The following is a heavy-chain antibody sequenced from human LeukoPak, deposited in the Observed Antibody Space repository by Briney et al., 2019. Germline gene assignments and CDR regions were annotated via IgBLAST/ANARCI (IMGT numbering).Heavy chain of an antibody. V-gene: IGHV3-23*01. CDR2: ISGSGGST. CDR3: AKPRGVSVPATRELDY. D-gene: IGHD2-15*01. J-gene: IGHJ4*02. CDR1: GFSFSTYA. Sequence: GGSLRLSCTASGFSFSTYAMTWVRQAPGRGLEWVSAISGSGGSTYYADSVKGRFTISRDNSKNTLYLQMNSLRVEDTAIYYCAKPRGVSVPATRELDYWGQGTLVTVSS.